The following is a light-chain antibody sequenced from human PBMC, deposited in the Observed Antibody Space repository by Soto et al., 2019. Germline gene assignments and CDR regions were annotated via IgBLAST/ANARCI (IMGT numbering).Light chain of an antibody. J-gene: IGKJ1*01. CDR2: KAS. Sequence: DIQMTQSPSTLSASVGDRVTITCRASQTIGIWLAWYQQKPGRAPKLLIYKASSLQSGVPSRFSGSGSGTEFTLTISSLQPDDFATYYCQQYNTYSRTFGQGTKVEIK. CDR3: QQYNTYSRT. V-gene: IGKV1-5*03. CDR1: QTIGIW.